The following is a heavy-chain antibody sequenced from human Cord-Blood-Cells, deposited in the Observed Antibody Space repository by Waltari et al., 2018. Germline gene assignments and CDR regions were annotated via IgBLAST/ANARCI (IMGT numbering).Heavy chain of an antibody. D-gene: IGHD3-22*01. CDR1: GYTLTELS. J-gene: IGHJ4*02. CDR2: FDPEDGET. Sequence: QVQLVQSGAEVKKPGASVKVSCKVSGYTLTELSMHWVRQAPGKVLEWMGGFDPEDGETIYVQKFQGRVTMTEDTSTDTAYMELSSLRSEDAAVYYCATNTPPYDSSGYYFDYWGQGTLVTVSS. CDR3: ATNTPPYDSSGYYFDY. V-gene: IGHV1-24*01.